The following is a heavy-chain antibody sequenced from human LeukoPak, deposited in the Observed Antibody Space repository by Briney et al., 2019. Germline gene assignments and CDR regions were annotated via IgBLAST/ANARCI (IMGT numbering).Heavy chain of an antibody. CDR2: VDPEDGET. D-gene: IGHD3-3*01. CDR3: ARDFGENYDFWSGYLDYYYYMDV. V-gene: IGHV1-69-2*01. J-gene: IGHJ6*03. CDR1: GYTFTDYY. Sequence: GASVKVSCKASGYTFTDYYMHWVQQAPGKGLEWMGRVDPEDGETIYAEKFQGRVTITADTSTDTAYMELSSLRSEDTAVYYCARDFGENYDFWSGYLDYYYYMDVWGKGTTVTVSS.